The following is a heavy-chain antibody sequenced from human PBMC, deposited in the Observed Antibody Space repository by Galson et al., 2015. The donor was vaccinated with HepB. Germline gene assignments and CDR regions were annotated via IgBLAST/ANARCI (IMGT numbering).Heavy chain of an antibody. CDR3: ATNAGRGVFFEY. Sequence: SVKVSCKASGLTYFSQPISWVRQAPGQVPEWMAEINPLYQKRNFAQKFQGRVAISADRSTFTAYMELTGLTSDDTAVYYCATNAGRGVFFEYWGQGTLVTVSS. V-gene: IGHV1-69*06. CDR1: GLTYFSQP. CDR2: INPLYQKR. D-gene: IGHD3-10*01. J-gene: IGHJ4*02.